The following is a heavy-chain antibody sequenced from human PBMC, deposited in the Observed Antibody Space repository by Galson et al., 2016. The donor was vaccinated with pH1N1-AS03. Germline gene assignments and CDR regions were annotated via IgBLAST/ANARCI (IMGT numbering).Heavy chain of an antibody. D-gene: IGHD3-9*01. V-gene: IGHV1-69*05. CDR3: ATAGNYFDIRRFDY. J-gene: IGHJ4*02. CDR2: VKGVFRTT. Sequence: SVKVSCKASGDTFTKSAINWVRQAPGQGLEWMGGVKGVFRTTNYAQKFQGRITITMDQSTGTACMEVSSLRAEDTAVYYCATAGNYFDIRRFDYWGQGTPVTVFS. CDR1: GDTFTKSA.